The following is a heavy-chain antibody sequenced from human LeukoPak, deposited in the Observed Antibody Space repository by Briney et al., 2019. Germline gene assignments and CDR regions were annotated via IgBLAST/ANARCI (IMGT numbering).Heavy chain of an antibody. CDR3: ARGRGQQLTSGYAFDI. CDR1: GGSISSYY. Sequence: SETLSLTCTVPGGSISSYYWSWIRQPPGRGLEWIGYIYYSGSTNYNPSLQSRVTISVDTSKNQFSLKLSSVTAADTAVYYCARGRGQQLTSGYAFDIWGQGTMVTVSS. CDR2: IYYSGST. D-gene: IGHD6-13*01. J-gene: IGHJ3*02. V-gene: IGHV4-59*01.